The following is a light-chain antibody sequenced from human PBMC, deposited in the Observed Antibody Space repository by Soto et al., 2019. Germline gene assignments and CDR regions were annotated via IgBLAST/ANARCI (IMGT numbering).Light chain of an antibody. CDR3: QQYESSRT. V-gene: IGKV3-20*01. CDR1: QSVSSTF. Sequence: EIVLTQSPGTLSLTPGGRATLSCRASQSVSSTFLAWYQQKPGQAPKVLIYGASTRATGIPDRFSGSGSGTDFTLTISRPEPEDFAMYYCQQYESSRTFGQGTKVEMK. J-gene: IGKJ1*01. CDR2: GAS.